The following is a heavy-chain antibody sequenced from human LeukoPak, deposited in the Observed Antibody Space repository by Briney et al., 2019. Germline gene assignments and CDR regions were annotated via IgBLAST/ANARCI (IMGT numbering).Heavy chain of an antibody. Sequence: SETLSLTCTVSGGSISSSSYYWGWIRQPPGKGLEWIGSIYYSGSTYYNPSLKSRVTMPVDTSKNQFSLKLSSVTAADTAVYYCARGSLFGHSSWYPFDYWGQGTLVTVSS. CDR2: IYYSGST. V-gene: IGHV4-39*07. CDR3: ARGSLFGHSSWYPFDY. J-gene: IGHJ4*02. D-gene: IGHD6-13*01. CDR1: GGSISSSSYY.